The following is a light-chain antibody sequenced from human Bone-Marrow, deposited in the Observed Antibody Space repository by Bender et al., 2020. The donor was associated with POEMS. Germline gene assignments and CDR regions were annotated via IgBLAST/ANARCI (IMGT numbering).Light chain of an antibody. V-gene: IGLV4-69*02. J-gene: IGLJ2*01. CDR3: QTWGPGMV. CDR2: LNSDGSH. CDR1: SGQSTYA. Sequence: QLVLTQSPSASASLGASVKLTCTLSSGQSTYAIAWHQQQPDKGPRYLMRLNSDGSHSKGDGIPDRLSGSSSGAERYLTISSLQSDDEADYYCQTWGPGMVFGGGTKLTVL.